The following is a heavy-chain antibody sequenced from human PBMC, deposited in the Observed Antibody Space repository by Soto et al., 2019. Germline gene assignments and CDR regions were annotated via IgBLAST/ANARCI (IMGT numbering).Heavy chain of an antibody. D-gene: IGHD2-8*01. V-gene: IGHV4-30-2*01. Sequence: NPSETLSLTCAVSGGSISSGGYSWSWIRQPPGKGLEWIGYIYHSGSTYYNPSLKSRVTISVGRSKNQFSLKLSSVTAADTAVYYCARALGYCTNGVCWLPNWFDPWGQGTLVTVSS. J-gene: IGHJ5*02. CDR2: IYHSGST. CDR3: ARALGYCTNGVCWLPNWFDP. CDR1: GGSISSGGYS.